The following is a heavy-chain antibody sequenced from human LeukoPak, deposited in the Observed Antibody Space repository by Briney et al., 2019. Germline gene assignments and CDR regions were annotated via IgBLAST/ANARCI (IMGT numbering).Heavy chain of an antibody. V-gene: IGHV1-18*01. J-gene: IGHJ4*02. Sequence: ASVKVSCKASGYTFTSYGISWVRQAPGQGLEWMGWISAYNGNTNYAQKLQGRVTMTTDTSTSTAYMELRSLRSDDTAMYYCARDHYYGSGNYHNLNFDYWGQGTLVTVSS. D-gene: IGHD3-10*01. CDR3: ARDHYYGSGNYHNLNFDY. CDR2: ISAYNGNT. CDR1: GYTFTSYG.